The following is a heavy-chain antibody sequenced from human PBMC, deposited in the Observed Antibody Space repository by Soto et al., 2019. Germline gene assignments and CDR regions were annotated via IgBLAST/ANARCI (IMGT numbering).Heavy chain of an antibody. CDR1: GGSISSYY. V-gene: IGHV4-59*08. J-gene: IGHJ4*02. Sequence: PSETLSLTCTVSGGSISSYYWSWIRQPPGKGLEWIGYIYYSGSTNYNPSLKSRVTISVDTSKNQFSLKLNSVTAADTAVYYCARHQYSGYDLGLFDYWGQGTLVTVSS. CDR2: IYYSGST. CDR3: ARHQYSGYDLGLFDY. D-gene: IGHD5-12*01.